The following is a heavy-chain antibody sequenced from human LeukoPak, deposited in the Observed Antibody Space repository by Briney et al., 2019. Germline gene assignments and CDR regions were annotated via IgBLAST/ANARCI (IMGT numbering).Heavy chain of an antibody. D-gene: IGHD5-24*01. CDR3: ATKQSRDGYNH. J-gene: IGHJ4*02. Sequence: ASVTVSFKASGYTFTGYYMHWVRQAPGQGLEWMGWINPNSGGTNYAQKFQGRVTMTRDTSISTAYMELSRLRSDDTAVYYCATKQSRDGYNHWGQGTLVTVSS. V-gene: IGHV1-2*02. CDR2: INPNSGGT. CDR1: GYTFTGYY.